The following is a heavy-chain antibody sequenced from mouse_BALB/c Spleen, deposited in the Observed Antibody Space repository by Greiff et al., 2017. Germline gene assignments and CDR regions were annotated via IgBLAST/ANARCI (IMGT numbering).Heavy chain of an antibody. CDR2: IWSGGST. V-gene: IGHV2-2*01. J-gene: IGHJ1*01. D-gene: IGHD2-3*01. Sequence: QVQLQQSGPGLVQPSQSLSITCTVSGFSLTSYGVHWVRQSPGKGLEWLGVIWSGGSTDYNAAFISRLSISKDNSKSQVFLKMNSLQTDDTARYYCAREAVDGYRYFDVWGAGTTVTVSS. CDR3: AREAVDGYRYFDV. CDR1: GFSLTSYG.